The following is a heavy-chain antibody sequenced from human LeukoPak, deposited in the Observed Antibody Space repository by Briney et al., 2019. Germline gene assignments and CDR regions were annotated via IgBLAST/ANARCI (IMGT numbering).Heavy chain of an antibody. CDR2: IHSGGNT. D-gene: IGHD1-26*01. J-gene: IGHJ4*02. CDR3: TRDLNRGGSC. V-gene: IGHV3-53*01. Sequence: GGSLKLSCAASGFTVSSSYMTWVRQAPGKGLEWVSVIHSGGNTYYADSVKGRFTISRDNSKNTLYLQMNSLRAEDTAVYYCTRDLNRGGSCWGQGTLVTVSS. CDR1: GFTVSSSY.